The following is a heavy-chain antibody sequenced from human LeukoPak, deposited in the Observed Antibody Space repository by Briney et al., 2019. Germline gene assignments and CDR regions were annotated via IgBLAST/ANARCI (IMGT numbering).Heavy chain of an antibody. CDR2: ISGSGGST. J-gene: IGHJ6*03. Sequence: PGGSLRLSCAASGFTFSSYAMSWVRQAPGKGLEWVSAISGSGGSTYYADSAKGRFTISRDNSKNTLYLQMNSLRAEDTAVYYCARGSIVVVPAASHYYYYMDVWGKGATVTVSS. CDR3: ARGSIVVVPAASHYYYYMDV. D-gene: IGHD2-2*01. V-gene: IGHV3-23*01. CDR1: GFTFSSYA.